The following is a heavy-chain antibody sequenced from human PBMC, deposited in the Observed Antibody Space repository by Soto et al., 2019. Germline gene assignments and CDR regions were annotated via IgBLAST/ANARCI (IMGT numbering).Heavy chain of an antibody. J-gene: IGHJ5*01. D-gene: IGHD1-26*01. V-gene: IGHV3-15*01. Sequence: GGSLRLSCAASGFSFSDAWMTWVRQAPGKRLEWVGRIKSQGEGGTTEYGAPVKGRFTISRDDSENTLHLQMNSLKTEDTAVYYCATFRSYSDSWGNGTLVTVS. CDR3: ATFRSYSDS. CDR2: IKSQGEGGTT. CDR1: GFSFSDAW.